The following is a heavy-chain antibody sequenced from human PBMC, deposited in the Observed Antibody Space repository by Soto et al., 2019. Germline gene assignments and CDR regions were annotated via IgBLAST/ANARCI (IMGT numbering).Heavy chain of an antibody. Sequence: QVQLVQSGAEMKKPGASVKISCKASGYTFTTYAMHWVRQAPGQRLEWMGWINVGNGNTRYSQKFQGRVTITRDTSASTAYMELSSLTSEDTAVYYCARNPPSHSDGWYYFDYWGQGTLVTVSS. J-gene: IGHJ4*02. CDR2: INVGNGNT. D-gene: IGHD6-19*01. CDR1: GYTFTTYA. V-gene: IGHV1-3*01. CDR3: ARNPPSHSDGWYYFDY.